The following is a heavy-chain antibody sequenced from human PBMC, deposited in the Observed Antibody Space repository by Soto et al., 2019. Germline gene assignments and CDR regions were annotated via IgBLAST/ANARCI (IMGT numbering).Heavy chain of an antibody. Sequence: PSETLSLTCAVSGGLISSGNWWTWVRQPPGKGLEWLGKISHSGTVNYNATLRSRVTISVDKPKNQLSLKLMSVTAADTAVYYCARDYDGFDYWGPGILVTVSS. CDR1: GGLISSGNW. CDR3: ARDYDGFDY. J-gene: IGHJ4*02. CDR2: ISHSGTV. V-gene: IGHV4-4*02. D-gene: IGHD3-16*01.